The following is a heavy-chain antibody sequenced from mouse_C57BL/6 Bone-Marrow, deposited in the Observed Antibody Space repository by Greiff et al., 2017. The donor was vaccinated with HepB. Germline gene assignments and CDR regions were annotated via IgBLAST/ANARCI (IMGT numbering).Heavy chain of an antibody. Sequence: VQLQQSGPVLVKPGASVKMSCKASGYTFTDYYMNWVKQSHGKSLEWIGVINPYNGGTSYNQKFKGKATLTVDKSSSTAYMELNSLTSEDSAVYYCARPYYYGSSYIDYWGQGTTLTVSS. CDR1: GYTFTDYY. CDR2: INPYNGGT. D-gene: IGHD1-1*01. J-gene: IGHJ2*01. CDR3: ARPYYYGSSYIDY. V-gene: IGHV1-19*01.